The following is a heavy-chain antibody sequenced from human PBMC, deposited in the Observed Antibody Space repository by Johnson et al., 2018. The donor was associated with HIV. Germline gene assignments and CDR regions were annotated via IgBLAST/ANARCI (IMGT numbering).Heavy chain of an antibody. CDR2: IWFDGSNK. J-gene: IGHJ3*02. D-gene: IGHD4-23*01. CDR3: ARVWGYGGNSMSPIAFDI. CDR1: GFSFSSHG. V-gene: IGHV3-33*01. Sequence: QVQLVESGGGVVQPGGSLRLSCAASGFSFSSHGMHWVRQAPGKGLEWVAVIWFDGSNKYYVDSVKGRFTISRDNAKNSLYLQMNSLRAEDTAVYYCARVWGYGGNSMSPIAFDIWGQGTMVTVSS.